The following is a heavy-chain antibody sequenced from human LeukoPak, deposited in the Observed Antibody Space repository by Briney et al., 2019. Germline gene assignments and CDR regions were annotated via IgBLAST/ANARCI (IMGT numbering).Heavy chain of an antibody. CDR2: IKQDGSEK. J-gene: IGHJ3*02. Sequence: GGSLRLSCAASGFTFSSYWMSWVRQAPGKGLEWVANIKQDGSEKYYVDSVRGRFTISRDNAKNSLYLQMNSLRAEDTAVYYCAREDTAMVWEISDAFDIWGQGTMVTVSS. D-gene: IGHD5-18*01. CDR3: AREDTAMVWEISDAFDI. V-gene: IGHV3-7*01. CDR1: GFTFSSYW.